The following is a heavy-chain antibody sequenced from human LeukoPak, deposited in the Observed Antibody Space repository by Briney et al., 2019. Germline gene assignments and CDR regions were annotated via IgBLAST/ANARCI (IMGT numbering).Heavy chain of an antibody. V-gene: IGHV1-69*13. Sequence: SVKVSCKASGGTFSSYAISWVRQAPGQGLEWMGGIIPIFGTANYAQKFQGRVTITADESTSTAYMELSSLRSEDTAVYYCARDRQYCSGGSCYYWLDPWGQGTLVTVSS. CDR2: IIPIFGTA. CDR3: ARDRQYCSGGSCYYWLDP. J-gene: IGHJ5*02. D-gene: IGHD2-15*01. CDR1: GGTFSSYA.